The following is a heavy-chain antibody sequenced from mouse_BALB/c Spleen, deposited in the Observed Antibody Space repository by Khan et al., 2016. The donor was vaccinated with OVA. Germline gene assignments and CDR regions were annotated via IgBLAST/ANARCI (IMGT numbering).Heavy chain of an antibody. CDR1: GFDFSRYW. CDR2: INPDSNTI. D-gene: IGHD3-1*01. J-gene: IGHJ4*01. Sequence: EVKLLESGGGLVQPGGSLKLSCAASGFDFSRYWMSWVRQAPGKGLEWIGEINPDSNTINYTPSLKDKFIISRDNAKNTLYLQMSKVRSEDTALYYCARSGFYAMDYWGQGTSVTVSS. CDR3: ARSGFYAMDY. V-gene: IGHV4-1*02.